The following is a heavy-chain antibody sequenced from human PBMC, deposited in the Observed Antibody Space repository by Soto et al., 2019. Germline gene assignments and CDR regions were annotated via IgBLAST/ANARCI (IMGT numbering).Heavy chain of an antibody. D-gene: IGHD3-3*01. CDR3: ARVGDFWSGYWEYYFDY. Sequence: GASVKVSCKASGYTFTSYAMHWVRQAPGQRLEWMGWINAGNGNTKYSQKFQGRVTITRDTSASTAYMELSSLRSEDTAVYYCARVGDFWSGYWEYYFDYWGQGTLVTVSS. J-gene: IGHJ4*02. CDR2: INAGNGNT. CDR1: GYTFTSYA. V-gene: IGHV1-3*01.